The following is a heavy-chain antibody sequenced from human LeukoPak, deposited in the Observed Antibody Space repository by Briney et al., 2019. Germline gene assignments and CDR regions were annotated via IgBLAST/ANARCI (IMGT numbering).Heavy chain of an antibody. J-gene: IGHJ3*02. Sequence: ASVKVSYKASGYTFTSYGISWVRQAPGQGLEWMGWISAYNGNTNYAQKLQGRVIMTTDTSTSTAYMELRSLRSDDTAVYYCARDSVTTVTPDAFDIWGQGTMVTVSS. V-gene: IGHV1-18*01. CDR2: ISAYNGNT. CDR1: GYTFTSYG. CDR3: ARDSVTTVTPDAFDI. D-gene: IGHD4-17*01.